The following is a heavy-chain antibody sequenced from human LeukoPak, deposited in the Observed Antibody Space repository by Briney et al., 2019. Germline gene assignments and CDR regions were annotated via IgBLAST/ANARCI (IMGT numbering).Heavy chain of an antibody. CDR3: AKHQSAPFYFYYGMDV. D-gene: IGHD3-16*01. CDR1: GFTFATYA. V-gene: IGHV3-23*01. CDR2: TSGSGAST. Sequence: GGSLRLSCAASGFTFATYAMSWARQAPGKGREGLEWVSGTSGSGASTYYADSVEGRFTISRDNSKNTLYLQMNSLRAEDPAVYYCAKHQSAPFYFYYGMDVWGQGTTVTVSS. J-gene: IGHJ6*02.